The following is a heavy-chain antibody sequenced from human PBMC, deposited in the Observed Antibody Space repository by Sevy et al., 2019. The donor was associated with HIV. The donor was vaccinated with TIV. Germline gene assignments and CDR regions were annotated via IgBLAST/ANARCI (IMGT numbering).Heavy chain of an antibody. V-gene: IGHV3-15*01. J-gene: IGHJ1*01. CDR1: GFTFSNVW. CDR3: TTGGSLFQH. D-gene: IGHD3-16*01. CDR2: FKSKTDGGTT. Sequence: GGSLRLSCVASGFTFSNVWMSWVRHAPGKGLEWVGHFKSKTDGGTTDYAAPVRGRFTISRDDSKNTLYLQMNSLKTEDTAVYYCTTGGSLFQHWGQGTLVTVSS.